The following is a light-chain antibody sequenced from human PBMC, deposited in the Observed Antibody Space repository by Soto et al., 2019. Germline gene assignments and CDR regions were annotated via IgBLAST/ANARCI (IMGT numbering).Light chain of an antibody. Sequence: QPVLTQPASGSGSPGQSITISCTGTSSDVGGYNYVSWYQQHPGKAPKLMIYDVSNRPSGVSNRFSGSKSGNTASLTISGLQAEDEADYYCCSYTSSSTYVFGTGTKVTVL. V-gene: IGLV2-14*01. CDR2: DVS. J-gene: IGLJ1*01. CDR1: SSDVGGYNY. CDR3: CSYTSSSTYV.